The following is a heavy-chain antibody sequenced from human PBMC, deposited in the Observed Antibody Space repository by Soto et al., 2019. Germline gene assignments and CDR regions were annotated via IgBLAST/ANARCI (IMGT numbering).Heavy chain of an antibody. CDR1: GFIFSDYW. J-gene: IGHJ4*02. D-gene: IGHD2-2*01. Sequence: RGSLRLSCAASGFIFSDYWMSWVRQAPGKGPEWVANIKFDGSEKQYVDSVRGRFTISRDNSRNSLFLQMNSLRAGDTAVYYCVKDGGYCSSSTCYSPRNHYFDSWGQGTLVTVSS. V-gene: IGHV3-7*03. CDR2: IKFDGSEK. CDR3: VKDGGYCSSSTCYSPRNHYFDS.